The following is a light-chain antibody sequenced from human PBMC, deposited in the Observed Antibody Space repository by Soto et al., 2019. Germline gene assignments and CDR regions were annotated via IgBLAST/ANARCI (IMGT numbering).Light chain of an antibody. Sequence: QAVVTQEPSFSVSPGGTVTLNCGLSSGSVSTSYYPSWYQQTPGQAPRTLIYSTNTRSSGVPDRFSGSILGNKAALTITGAQADDESYYYCVLYMGSGISFGGGTKLTVL. CDR2: STN. J-gene: IGLJ3*02. CDR3: VLYMGSGIS. CDR1: SGSVSTSYY. V-gene: IGLV8-61*01.